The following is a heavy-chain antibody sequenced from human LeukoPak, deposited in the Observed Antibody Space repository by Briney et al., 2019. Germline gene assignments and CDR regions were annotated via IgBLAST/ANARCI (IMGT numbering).Heavy chain of an antibody. V-gene: IGHV3-15*01. D-gene: IGHD2-15*01. CDR1: GITFSNAW. CDR2: IKSKTDGGTA. J-gene: IGHJ4*02. CDR3: TTDYGVVAAASDY. Sequence: AGGSLRLSCAASGITFSNAWMSWVRQAPGKGLEWVGRIKSKTDGGTADCAAPVQGRFTISRDDSKDTVYLQMNSLKTEDTAVYYCTTDYGVVAAASDYWGQGTLVTVSS.